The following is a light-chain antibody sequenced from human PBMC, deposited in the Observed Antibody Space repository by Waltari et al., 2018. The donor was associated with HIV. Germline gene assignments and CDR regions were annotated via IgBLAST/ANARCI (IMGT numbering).Light chain of an antibody. Sequence: EIVLTLSPATLSLSPGEGPSLSCRASQSVSRYLAWYQQTPGQAPSLPIPDAANRATGSPARFSGSGSGADFTLTIASLEPEDFGVYYGQHRSNWPPTFGQGTKVEIK. CDR2: DAA. CDR3: QHRSNWPPT. V-gene: IGKV3-11*01. J-gene: IGKJ1*01. CDR1: QSVSRY.